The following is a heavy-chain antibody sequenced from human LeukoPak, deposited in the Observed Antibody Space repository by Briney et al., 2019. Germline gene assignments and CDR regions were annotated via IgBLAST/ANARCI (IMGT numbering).Heavy chain of an antibody. D-gene: IGHD1-26*01. CDR2: IYYSGST. CDR3: ARGTDNIVGATYAY. J-gene: IGHJ4*02. Sequence: SETLSLTCTVSGGSISSYYWSWIRQPPGKGLEWIGYIYYSGSTNYNPSLKSRITISVDTSKNQFSLKLSSVTAAATAVYYCARGTDNIVGATYAYWGQGTLVIVSS. CDR1: GGSISSYY. V-gene: IGHV4-59*01.